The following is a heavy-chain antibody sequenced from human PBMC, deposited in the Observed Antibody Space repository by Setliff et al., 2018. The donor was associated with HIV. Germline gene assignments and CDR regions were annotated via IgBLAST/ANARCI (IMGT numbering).Heavy chain of an antibody. CDR2: ISKMGTTI. V-gene: IGHV3-74*01. Sequence: GGSLRLSCAASGLTLSDYWMHWVRQAPGKGLEWVSHISKMGTTIKYADSVKGRFTISRDDAKNTLYLQMNSLRVEDTAVYYCARDSSSWYEFYFDCWGQGTLVTVSS. CDR1: GLTLSDYW. CDR3: ARDSSSWYEFYFDC. J-gene: IGHJ4*02. D-gene: IGHD6-13*01.